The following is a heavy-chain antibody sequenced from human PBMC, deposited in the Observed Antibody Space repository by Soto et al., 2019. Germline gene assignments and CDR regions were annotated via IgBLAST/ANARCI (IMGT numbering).Heavy chain of an antibody. CDR2: IYYSGST. Sequence: SETLSLTCTVSGGSISSYYWSWIRQPPGKGLEWIGYIYYSGSTNYNPSLKSRVTISVDTSKNQFSLKLSSVTAGDTAVYYCARGKDSSGRNDYWGQGTLVTVSS. J-gene: IGHJ4*02. CDR1: GGSISSYY. CDR3: ARGKDSSGRNDY. V-gene: IGHV4-59*01. D-gene: IGHD3-22*01.